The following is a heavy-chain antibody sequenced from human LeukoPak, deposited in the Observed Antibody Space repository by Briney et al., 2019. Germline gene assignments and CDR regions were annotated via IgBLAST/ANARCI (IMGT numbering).Heavy chain of an antibody. V-gene: IGHV4-61*03. CDR2: IYYTGNT. CDR3: ARSQNYYGSGDY. Sequence: SETLSLTCTVSGDSVSNGNYYWSWLRQPPGKALEWIGYIYYTGNTYYNPSLEGRVTISVDTSKDHFSVKLSSVTAADTAVYYCARSQNYYGSGDYWSQGTLVTVSS. D-gene: IGHD3-10*01. J-gene: IGHJ4*02. CDR1: GDSVSNGNYY.